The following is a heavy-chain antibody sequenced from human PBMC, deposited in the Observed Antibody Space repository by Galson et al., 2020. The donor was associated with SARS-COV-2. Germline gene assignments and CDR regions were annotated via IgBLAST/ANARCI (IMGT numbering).Heavy chain of an antibody. J-gene: IGHJ6*02. CDR1: GDSISRND. CDR2: MYPSGST. D-gene: IGHD3-16*01. Sequence: PSETLSLTCSVSGDSISRNDWSWIRQPAGKGLEWIGRMYPSGSTYYNPSLKSRVRMSLDTSKNQLSLKLTSVTAADTAVYYCARGEMDVWGQGTTVTVSS. CDR3: ARGEMDV. V-gene: IGHV4-4*07.